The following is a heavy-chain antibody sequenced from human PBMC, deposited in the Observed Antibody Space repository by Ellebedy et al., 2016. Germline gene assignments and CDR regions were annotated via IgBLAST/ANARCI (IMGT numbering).Heavy chain of an antibody. J-gene: IGHJ4*02. CDR2: IYYSGST. D-gene: IGHD4-23*01. CDR3: ASRSPKYGGVDY. V-gene: IGHV4-59*01. Sequence: SETLSLTCTVSGGSISSYYWSWIRQPPGKGLEWIGYIYYSGSTNYNPSLKSRVTISIDTSKNQISPKLSSVTAADTAIYYCASRSPKYGGVDYWGQGTLVTVSS. CDR1: GGSISSYY.